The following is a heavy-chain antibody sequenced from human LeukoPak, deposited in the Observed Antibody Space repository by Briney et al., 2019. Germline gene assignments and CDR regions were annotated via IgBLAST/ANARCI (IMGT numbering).Heavy chain of an antibody. D-gene: IGHD6-19*01. CDR3: AKGGAVAGLYFDY. CDR1: GFTFSSYA. Sequence: GGSLRLSCAASGFTFSSYAMSWVRQAPGKGLQWVSVISGSGGSTYYADSVKGRFTISRDNSKNTLYLQMNSLRAEDTAVYYCAKGGAVAGLYFDYWGQGTLVTVSS. CDR2: ISGSGGST. J-gene: IGHJ4*02. V-gene: IGHV3-23*01.